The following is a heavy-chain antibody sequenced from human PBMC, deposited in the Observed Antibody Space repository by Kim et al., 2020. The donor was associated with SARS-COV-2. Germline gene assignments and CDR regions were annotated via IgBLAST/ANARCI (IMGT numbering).Heavy chain of an antibody. CDR3: AKDTRVLTGYWNYYYGM. CDR1: GFTLGDYA. CDR2: ISWNSGSI. D-gene: IGHD3-9*01. Sequence: GGSLRLSCAASGFTLGDYAMHWVRQAPGKGLEWVSGISWNSGSIGYADSVKGRFTISRDNAKNSLYLQMNSLSAEDTALYYCAKDTRVLTGYWNYYYGM. J-gene: IGHJ6*01. V-gene: IGHV3-9*01.